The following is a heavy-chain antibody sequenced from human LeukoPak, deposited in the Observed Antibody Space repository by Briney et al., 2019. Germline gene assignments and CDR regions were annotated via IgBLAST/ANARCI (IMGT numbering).Heavy chain of an antibody. V-gene: IGHV4-39*07. CDR1: GGSISSSSYY. J-gene: IGHJ4*02. Sequence: SETLSLTCTVSGGSISSSSYYWAWIRQPPGKGLGWVGSIYYSGTTYYNPSLKSRVTISVDTSKNQFSLKLTSVTAADTAVYYCARGPGGSALFNWGQGTLVTVSS. CDR2: IYYSGTT. D-gene: IGHD4-23*01. CDR3: ARGPGGSALFN.